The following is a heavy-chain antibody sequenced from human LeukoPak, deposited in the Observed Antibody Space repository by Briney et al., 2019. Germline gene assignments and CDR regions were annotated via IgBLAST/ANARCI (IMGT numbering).Heavy chain of an antibody. CDR1: RFTFSTYA. Sequence: PGGSLRLSCAAARFTFSTYAMNWVRQAPGKGLEWVSAISSGGGGTYYADSVKGRFTISRDNSKDTLYLQMNSLRAEDTAVYYCARGVVATGMRYWYFDLWGRGTLVTVSS. V-gene: IGHV3-23*01. J-gene: IGHJ2*01. CDR3: ARGVVATGMRYWYFDL. D-gene: IGHD2-2*01. CDR2: ISSGGGGT.